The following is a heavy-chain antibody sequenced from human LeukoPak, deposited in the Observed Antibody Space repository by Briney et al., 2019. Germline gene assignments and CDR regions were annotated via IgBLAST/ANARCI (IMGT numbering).Heavy chain of an antibody. V-gene: IGHV3-21*01. J-gene: IGHJ6*03. Sequence: GGSLRLSCAASGFTFSSYSMNWVRQAPGKGLEWASSISSSSSYIYYADSVKGRFTISRDNAKNSLYLQMNSLRAEDTAVYYCARGPNYYDTYMDVWGKGTTVTVSS. CDR2: ISSSSSYI. CDR3: ARGPNYYDTYMDV. CDR1: GFTFSSYS. D-gene: IGHD3-22*01.